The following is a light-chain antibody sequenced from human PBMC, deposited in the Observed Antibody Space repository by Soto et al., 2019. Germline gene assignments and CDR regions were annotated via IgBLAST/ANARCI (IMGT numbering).Light chain of an antibody. Sequence: EIVMTQSPATLSVSPGERATLSCRASQSVSSNLAWYQQKPGQAPRLLIYGASTRATGIQARFSGSGSGTDFTLTISSLQSEDFAVYYCQQYNNWPPWTFGQWTKVEIK. CDR3: QQYNNWPPWT. J-gene: IGKJ1*01. V-gene: IGKV3-15*01. CDR1: QSVSSN. CDR2: GAS.